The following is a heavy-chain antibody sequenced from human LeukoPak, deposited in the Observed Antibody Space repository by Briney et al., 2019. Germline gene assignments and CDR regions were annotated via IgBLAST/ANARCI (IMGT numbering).Heavy chain of an antibody. D-gene: IGHD4-23*01. CDR3: ARDAGTVVTGEAFDI. V-gene: IGHV3-13*01. CDR1: GFTFSSYD. J-gene: IGHJ3*02. Sequence: GGSLRLSCAASGFTFSSYDMHWVRQATGKGLEWVSAIGTAGDTYYPGSVKGRFTISRENAKNSLYLQMNSLRAEDTAVYYCARDAGTVVTGEAFDIWGQGTMVTVSS. CDR2: IGTAGDT.